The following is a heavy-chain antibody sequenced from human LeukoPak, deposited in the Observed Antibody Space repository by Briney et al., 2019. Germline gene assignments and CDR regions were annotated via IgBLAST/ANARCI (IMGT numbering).Heavy chain of an antibody. Sequence: GGSLRLSCAASGLSFSSHAMNWVRQAPGKGLQWVSGISGSGDSTYYTDSVKGRLTISRDNSKGTVYLQMNRLRPEDTAVYYCAKAYWDTFGWYYFDYWGQGTLVTVSS. CDR3: AKAYWDTFGWYYFDY. CDR2: ISGSGDST. D-gene: IGHD3-16*01. J-gene: IGHJ4*02. V-gene: IGHV3-23*01. CDR1: GLSFSSHA.